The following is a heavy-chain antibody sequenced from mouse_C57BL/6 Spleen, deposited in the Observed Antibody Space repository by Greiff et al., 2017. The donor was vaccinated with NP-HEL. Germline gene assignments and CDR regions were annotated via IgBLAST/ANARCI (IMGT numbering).Heavy chain of an antibody. CDR2: INPGSGGT. CDR1: GYTFTNYL. CDR3: ASEGGYYAMDY. J-gene: IGHJ4*01. V-gene: IGHV1-54*01. D-gene: IGHD1-1*02. Sequence: VQLQQSGAELVRPGTSVKVSCKASGYTFTNYLIEWVKQRPGQGLEWIGVINPGSGGTYYNEKFKGKATLTVDKSSSTAYMQLSSLTSEDSAVSFCASEGGYYAMDYWGQGTSVTVSS.